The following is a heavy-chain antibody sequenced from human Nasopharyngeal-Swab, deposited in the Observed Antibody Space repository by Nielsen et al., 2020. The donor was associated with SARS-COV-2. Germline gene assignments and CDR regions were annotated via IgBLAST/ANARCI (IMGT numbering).Heavy chain of an antibody. CDR3: ATRGSHHGTSGYYNTWFDP. CDR2: INHSGST. D-gene: IGHD3-22*01. J-gene: IGHJ5*02. V-gene: IGHV4-34*01. Sequence: RQAPGKGLEWIGEINHSGSTNYNPSFKSRVTISVDTSKNQFSLNLNSVTAADTAVYFCATRGSHHGTSGYYNTWFDPWGQGTLVTVSS.